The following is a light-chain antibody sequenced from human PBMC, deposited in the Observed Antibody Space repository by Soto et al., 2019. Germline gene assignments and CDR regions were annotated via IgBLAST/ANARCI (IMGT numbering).Light chain of an antibody. Sequence: EIVLTQSPATLSLSPGERATLSCRASQSLSSYLAWYQQKPGQAPRLLIYDGSSRATGISARFSGSGSGTDFTLTISSLEPEDFAVYYCQQRSNFFGPGTKVDIK. CDR2: DGS. CDR1: QSLSSY. J-gene: IGKJ3*01. CDR3: QQRSNF. V-gene: IGKV3-11*01.